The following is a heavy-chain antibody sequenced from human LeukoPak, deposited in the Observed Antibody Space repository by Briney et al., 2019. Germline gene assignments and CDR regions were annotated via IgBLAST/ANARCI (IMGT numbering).Heavy chain of an antibody. D-gene: IGHD3-10*01. J-gene: IGHJ4*02. CDR1: GYTLTQHS. V-gene: IGHV7-4-1*02. Sequence: ASVKVSCKASGYTLTQHSMNWVRQAPGQGLEWMGWMITDTRNRTYAKGFPGRFVFSFDKTLNTAYPPISSLMAAETAVFYFSGTVLRHDYGGRGTLVTVPS. CDR2: MITDTRNR. CDR3: SGTVLRHDY.